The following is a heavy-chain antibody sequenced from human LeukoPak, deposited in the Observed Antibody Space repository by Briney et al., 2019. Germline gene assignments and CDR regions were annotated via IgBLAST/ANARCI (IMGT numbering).Heavy chain of an antibody. Sequence: GESLKISCKGSGSTFTNYWIGWVRQMPGKGLEWMGIIYLGDSDTTYSPSFQGQVTMSADKSISTAYLQWSNLKASDTAMYYCATESREELPPDSLDIWGQGTMVIVSS. J-gene: IGHJ3*02. CDR2: IYLGDSDT. CDR3: ATESREELPPDSLDI. D-gene: IGHD1-7*01. CDR1: GSTFTNYW. V-gene: IGHV5-51*01.